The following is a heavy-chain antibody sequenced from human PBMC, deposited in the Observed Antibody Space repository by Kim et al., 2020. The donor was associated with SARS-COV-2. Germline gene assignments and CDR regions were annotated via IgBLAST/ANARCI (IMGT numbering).Heavy chain of an antibody. D-gene: IGHD4-4*01. V-gene: IGHV3-74*01. J-gene: IGHJ3*02. Sequence: GGSLRLSCEASGFASSSYWMHWVRQPPGKGLVWVSRINNDGTSTTNADSVKGRFTISRDNAKNTLYLQMNSLRADDTAVYYCARGNSHAFDMWGQGTMVTVS. CDR3: ARGNSHAFDM. CDR2: INNDGTST. CDR1: GFASSSYW.